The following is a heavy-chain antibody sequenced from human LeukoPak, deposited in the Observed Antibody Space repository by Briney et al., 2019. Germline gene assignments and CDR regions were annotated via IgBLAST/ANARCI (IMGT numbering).Heavy chain of an antibody. V-gene: IGHV1-8*01. D-gene: IGHD3-10*01. Sequence: ASVKVSCKASGYTFTTYDINWVRQATGQGREWMGGMNPNSGNTGYAQKFQGRVTMTRNTSISTAYMELSSLRSEDTAVDYCARGFYGSGADYWGQGTLVTVSS. J-gene: IGHJ4*02. CDR1: GYTFTTYD. CDR3: ARGFYGSGADY. CDR2: MNPNSGNT.